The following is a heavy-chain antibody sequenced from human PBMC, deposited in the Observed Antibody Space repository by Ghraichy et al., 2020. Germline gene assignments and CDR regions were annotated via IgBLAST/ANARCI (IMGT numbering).Heavy chain of an antibody. CDR1: GFTFSDHY. D-gene: IGHD4-11*01. J-gene: IGHJ5*02. CDR2: TRNKANSYTT. CDR3: ARGPTVTTLSNNWFDP. V-gene: IGHV3-72*01. Sequence: GSLRLSCAASGFTFSDHYMDWVRQAPGKGLEWVGRTRNKANSYTTEYAASVKGRFTISRDDSKNSLYLQMNSLKTEDTAVYYCARGPTVTTLSNNWFDPWGQGTLVTVSS.